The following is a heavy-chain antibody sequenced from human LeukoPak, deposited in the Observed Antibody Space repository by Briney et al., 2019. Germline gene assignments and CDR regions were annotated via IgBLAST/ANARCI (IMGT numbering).Heavy chain of an antibody. CDR3: ARVVSGYDYGTFDY. Sequence: GGSLRLSCAASGITFSNYGLHWVRQAPGKGLEWVAVIWYDGSEKYYADSVKGRFTISRDNSKNTLYLQMNSLRAEDTAVYYCARVVSGYDYGTFDYWGQGTLVTVSS. V-gene: IGHV3-33*01. J-gene: IGHJ4*02. CDR1: GITFSNYG. D-gene: IGHD5-12*01. CDR2: IWYDGSEK.